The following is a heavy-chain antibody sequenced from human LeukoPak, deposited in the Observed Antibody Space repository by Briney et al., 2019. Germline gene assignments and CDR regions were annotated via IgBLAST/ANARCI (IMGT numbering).Heavy chain of an antibody. CDR1: DFTFSSYG. Sequence: HPGGSLRLSCAASDFTFSSYGMNWVRQAPGKGLEWVSVIYSGGSTYYADSVKGRFTISRDNSKNTLYLQMNSLRAEDTAVYYCARELADNDAFDIWGQGTMVTVSS. J-gene: IGHJ3*02. CDR3: ARELADNDAFDI. D-gene: IGHD3-9*01. V-gene: IGHV3-66*01. CDR2: IYSGGST.